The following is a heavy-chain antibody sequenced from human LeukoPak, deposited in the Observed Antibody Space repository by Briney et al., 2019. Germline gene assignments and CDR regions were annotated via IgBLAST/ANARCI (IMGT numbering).Heavy chain of an antibody. CDR2: ISYDGSNK. Sequence: GGSLRLSCAASGFTFSSYGMHWVRQAPGKGLEWVAVISYDGSNKYYADSVKGRFTISRDNAKNSLYLQMSSLRVEDTAFYYCARSNDFDVWGQGTMVIVSS. CDR1: GFTFSSYG. J-gene: IGHJ3*01. CDR3: ARSNDFDV. V-gene: IGHV3-30*03.